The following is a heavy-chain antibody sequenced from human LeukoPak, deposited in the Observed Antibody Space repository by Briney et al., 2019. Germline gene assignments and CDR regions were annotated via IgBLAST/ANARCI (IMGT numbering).Heavy chain of an antibody. V-gene: IGHV3-74*01. CDR3: ATVSGLWSPDY. CDR1: GFTFSSYW. J-gene: IGHJ4*02. D-gene: IGHD5-18*01. Sequence: PGGSLRLSCAASGFTFSSYWMHWVRQAPGKGLVWVSRIDNEGSSTSYADSVKGRFTISRDNAKNRLYVQMNSLRVEDTAVYYCATVSGLWSPDYFGQGTLVTVSS. CDR2: IDNEGSST.